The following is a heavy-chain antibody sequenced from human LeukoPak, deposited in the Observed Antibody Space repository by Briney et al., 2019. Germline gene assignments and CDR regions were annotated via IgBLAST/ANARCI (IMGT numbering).Heavy chain of an antibody. CDR1: GYTFTSYG. V-gene: IGHV1-18*01. CDR3: ARDLPIQLTMGGYYGMDV. J-gene: IGHJ6*02. CDR2: ISAYNGNT. Sequence: ASAKVSCKASGYTFTSYGISWVRQAPGQGLEWMGWISAYNGNTNYAQKLQGRVTMTTDTSTSTAYMELRSLRSDDTAVYYCARDLPIQLTMGGYYGMDVWGQGTTVTVSS. D-gene: IGHD5-18*01.